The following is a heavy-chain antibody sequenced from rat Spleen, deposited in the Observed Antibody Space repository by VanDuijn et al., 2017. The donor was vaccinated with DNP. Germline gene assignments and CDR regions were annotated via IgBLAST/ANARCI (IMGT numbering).Heavy chain of an antibody. CDR3: TNWEL. V-gene: IGHV6-6*01. J-gene: IGHJ2*01. Sequence: EVQVLESGGGLVQPGNSPKLSCATSLFTIRTACISWYLQFPEKRLEWVSRIKAKSNNYATEYTESVKGRFTISRDDSKSSIYLQMNNLKEEDTAIYYCTNWELWGQGVMVTVSS. CDR1: LFTIRTAC. CDR2: IKAKSNNYAT. D-gene: IGHD5-1*01.